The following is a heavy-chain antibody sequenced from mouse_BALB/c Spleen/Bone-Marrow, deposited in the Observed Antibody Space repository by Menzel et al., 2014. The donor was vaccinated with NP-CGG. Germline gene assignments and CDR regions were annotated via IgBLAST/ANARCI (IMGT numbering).Heavy chain of an antibody. V-gene: IGHV4-1*02. D-gene: IGHD2-1*01. J-gene: IGHJ1*01. CDR3: ALLGNYGYFDV. CDR1: GFDFSRYW. CDR2: INPDSSTI. Sequence: EVKVVESGGGLVQPGGSLKLSCAASGFDFSRYWMSWVRQAPGKGLEWIGEINPDSSTINYTPSLKDKFIISRDNAKNTLYLQMNKVRSEDTALYYCALLGNYGYFDVWGAGTTVTVSS.